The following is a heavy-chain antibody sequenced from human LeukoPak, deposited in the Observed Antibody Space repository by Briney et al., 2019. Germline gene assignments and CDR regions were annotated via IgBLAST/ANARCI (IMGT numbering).Heavy chain of an antibody. CDR3: ARAYGSGSSYHPDY. D-gene: IGHD3-10*01. CDR2: INSNSGGT. V-gene: IGHV1-2*02. J-gene: IGHJ4*02. CDR1: GYSFTAYY. Sequence: ASVKVSCKASGYSFTAYYMHWVRQAPGQGLEYMGWINSNSGGTNSSQKFQDRVTLTRDTSISTAYMELSSLTSDDTAVYYCARAYGSGSSYHPDYWGQGTLVTVSS.